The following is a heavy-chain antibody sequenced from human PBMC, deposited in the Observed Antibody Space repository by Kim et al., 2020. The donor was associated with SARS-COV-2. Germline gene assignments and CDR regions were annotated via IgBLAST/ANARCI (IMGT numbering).Heavy chain of an antibody. D-gene: IGHD3-10*01. V-gene: IGHV4-31*03. CDR1: GGSISSGGYY. CDR2: IYYSGST. J-gene: IGHJ2*01. CDR3: ARCEMVRGVTPVCWYFDL. Sequence: SETLSLTCTVSGGSISSGGYYWSWIRQHPGKGLEWIGYIYYSGSTYYNPSLKSRVTISVDTSKNQFSLKLSSVTAADTAVYYCARCEMVRGVTPVCWYFDLWGRGTLVTVSS.